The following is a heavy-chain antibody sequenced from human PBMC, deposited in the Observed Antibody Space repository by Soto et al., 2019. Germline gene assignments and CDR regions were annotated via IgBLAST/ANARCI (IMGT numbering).Heavy chain of an antibody. D-gene: IGHD1-26*01. CDR2: IYSGGST. CDR3: ARCSRGDSGSYYAFDI. V-gene: IGHV3-66*01. Sequence: GGSLRLSCAASGFTVSSNYMSWVRQAPGKGLEWVSVIYSGGSTYYADSVKGRFTISRHNSKNTLNLQMNSLRAEDTAVYYCARCSRGDSGSYYAFDIWGQGTMVTVSS. J-gene: IGHJ3*02. CDR1: GFTVSSNY.